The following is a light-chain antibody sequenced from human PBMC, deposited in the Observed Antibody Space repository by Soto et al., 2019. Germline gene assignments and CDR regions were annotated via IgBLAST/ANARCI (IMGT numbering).Light chain of an antibody. Sequence: EIVLTQSPATLSLSPGERATLSCGASQSVSSSYLDWYQQKPGLAPRLLIYVASSRENGNTDRFSGSGSGTDFTLTIIRPEPEDCAVYYCQEYGSSPRTFGQGTKVEIK. CDR2: VAS. CDR1: QSVSSSY. CDR3: QEYGSSPRT. J-gene: IGKJ1*01. V-gene: IGKV3D-20*01.